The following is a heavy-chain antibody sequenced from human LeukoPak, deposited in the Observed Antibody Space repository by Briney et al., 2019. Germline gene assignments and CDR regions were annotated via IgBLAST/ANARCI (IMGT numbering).Heavy chain of an antibody. J-gene: IGHJ4*02. CDR1: GFTFRSYA. CDR3: ARTGTVTTYYFDY. V-gene: IGHV3-21*01. Sequence: GGSLRLSCAASGFTFRSYAMSWVRQAPGKGLEWVSSISSSSYIYYADSVKGRFTISRDNAKNSLYLQMNSLRAEDTAVYYCARTGTVTTYYFDYWGQGTLVTVSS. D-gene: IGHD4-11*01. CDR2: ISSSSYI.